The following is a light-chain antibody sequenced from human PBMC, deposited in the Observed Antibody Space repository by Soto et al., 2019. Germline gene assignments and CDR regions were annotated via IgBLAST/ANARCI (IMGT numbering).Light chain of an antibody. J-gene: IGKJ1*01. CDR3: RQRGGWPRT. Sequence: EIVLTQSPATLSLYPGERATLSCRASQSVRTSLAWYQQKPGQAPRLLFYDASNRATGIPARFSGSGSGTDFTLTISSLEPEDFAVYYCRQRGGWPRTFGQGTNVEIK. CDR1: QSVRTS. V-gene: IGKV3-11*01. CDR2: DAS.